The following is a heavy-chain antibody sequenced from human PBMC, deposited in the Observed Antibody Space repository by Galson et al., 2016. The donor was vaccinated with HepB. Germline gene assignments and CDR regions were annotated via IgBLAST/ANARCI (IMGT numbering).Heavy chain of an antibody. D-gene: IGHD1-26*01. CDR1: GFILGDHF. Sequence: SLRLSCAASGFILGDHFMDWVRQAPGKGLEWVARSKNKGNRYTTEYAASVQDRFIISRDASKNSLYLQMNSLKTEDTAVYYCVSPQYGTLGYWGQGTLVTVSS. V-gene: IGHV3-72*01. CDR3: VSPQYGTLGY. CDR2: SKNKGNRYTT. J-gene: IGHJ4*02.